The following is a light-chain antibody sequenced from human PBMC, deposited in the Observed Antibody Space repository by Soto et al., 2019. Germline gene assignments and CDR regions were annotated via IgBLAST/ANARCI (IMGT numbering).Light chain of an antibody. V-gene: IGKV3-15*01. Sequence: EIVMTQSPATLSESPGERVTLSSRARQSVGSNLAWYQQKPGQAPRLLIYGASTRATGIPARFSGSGSETEFTLTISSLQAEDSAVYFCQQYNNWPTWTFGQGTKVDIK. CDR1: QSVGSN. CDR2: GAS. J-gene: IGKJ1*01. CDR3: QQYNNWPTWT.